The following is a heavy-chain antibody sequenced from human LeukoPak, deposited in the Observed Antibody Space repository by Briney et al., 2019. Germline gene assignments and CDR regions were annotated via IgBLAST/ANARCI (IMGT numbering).Heavy chain of an antibody. V-gene: IGHV1-69*05. CDR1: GGTFSSYA. CDR3: ARVRAAAEDYYYMDV. Sequence: SVKVSCKASGGTFSSYAISWVRQAPGQGLEWMGGIIPIFGTANYAQKFQGRVTITTDESTSTAYMELSSLRSEDTAVYYCARVRAAAEDYYYMDVWGKGTTVTVSS. D-gene: IGHD6-13*01. CDR2: IIPIFGTA. J-gene: IGHJ6*03.